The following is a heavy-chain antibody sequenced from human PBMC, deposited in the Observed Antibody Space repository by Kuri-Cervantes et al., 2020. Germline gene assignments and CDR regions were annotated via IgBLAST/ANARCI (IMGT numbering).Heavy chain of an antibody. CDR3: ARGWSSSWMYYFDY. CDR2: TYYNGDT. D-gene: IGHD6-13*01. J-gene: IGHJ4*02. V-gene: IGHV4-59*01. CDR1: GGSLTNYY. Sequence: ESLKISCTVSGGSLTNYYWSWIRQSPGKGLEWIGHTYYNGDTNYHPSLKSRVTISVDRSKDQISLKLNSATAADTAVYYCARGWSSSWMYYFDYWGQGILVTVSS.